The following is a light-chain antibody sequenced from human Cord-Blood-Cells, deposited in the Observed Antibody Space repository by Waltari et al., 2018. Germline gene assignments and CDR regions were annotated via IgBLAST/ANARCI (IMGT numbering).Light chain of an antibody. CDR3: QQSYSTPQT. V-gene: IGKV1-39*01. CDR2: AAS. CDR1: QSISSY. Sequence: DLQMTQDPSSLYASVGDRVTITCRASQSISSYLNWYQQKPGKAPKLLIYAASSLQSGVPSRFSGSGSGTDFTLTISSLQPEDFSTYYCQQSYSTPQTFGQGTKVEIK. J-gene: IGKJ1*01.